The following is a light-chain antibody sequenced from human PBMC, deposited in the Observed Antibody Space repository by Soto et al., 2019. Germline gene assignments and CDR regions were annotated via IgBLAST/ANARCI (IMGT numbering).Light chain of an antibody. CDR1: QSVIRY. CDR3: QQYNNWPPWT. Sequence: EIVLTQSPATVSLSAGERATLSCMASQSVIRYLAWYQQRPGQVPKLLIYGASTRATAIPARFSGSGSGTEFTLTISSLQSEDFAVYYCQQYNNWPPWTFGQGTKVDIK. CDR2: GAS. J-gene: IGKJ1*01. V-gene: IGKV3-15*01.